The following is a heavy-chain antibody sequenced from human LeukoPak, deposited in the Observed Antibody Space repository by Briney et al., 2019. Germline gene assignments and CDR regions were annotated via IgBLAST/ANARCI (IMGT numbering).Heavy chain of an antibody. Sequence: HPGRSLRLSCAASGFTFSSYGMHWVRQAPGKGLEWVAVIWYDGSNKYYADSVKGRFTTSRDNSKNTLYLQMNSLRAEDTAVYYCARSGTSGNYFDYWGQGTLVTVSS. V-gene: IGHV3-33*01. CDR3: ARSGTSGNYFDY. D-gene: IGHD2-2*01. CDR2: IWYDGSNK. CDR1: GFTFSSYG. J-gene: IGHJ4*02.